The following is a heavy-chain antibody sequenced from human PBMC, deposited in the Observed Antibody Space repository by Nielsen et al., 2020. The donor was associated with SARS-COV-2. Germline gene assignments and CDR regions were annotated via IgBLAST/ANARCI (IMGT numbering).Heavy chain of an antibody. CDR2: IYYDGSKR. CDR3: SRVRAGAFDL. J-gene: IGHJ3*01. D-gene: IGHD6-25*01. Sequence: GESLKISCAASGFSFSNYGMHWVRQAPGKGLEWVALIYYDGSKRNYADFVKGRFTISRDNSKNTLSLQMNSLKTEDTAVYFCSRVRAGAFDLWGQGTMVTVSS. V-gene: IGHV3-33*01. CDR1: GFSFSNYG.